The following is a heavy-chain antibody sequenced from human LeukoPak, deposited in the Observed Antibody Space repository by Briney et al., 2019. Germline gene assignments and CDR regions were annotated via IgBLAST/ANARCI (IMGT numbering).Heavy chain of an antibody. CDR3: ARDEMHCTSTSCGAAF. J-gene: IGHJ4*02. Sequence: SETLSLTCTVSGGSINSYYWNWIRQPAGKGLEWIGRIYTTGSTNYNPSLKSRVTMSVDTSKNQFSLNLISVTAADTAMYYCARDEMHCTSTSCGAAFWGQGTLVTVSS. D-gene: IGHD2-2*01. V-gene: IGHV4-4*07. CDR2: IYTTGST. CDR1: GGSINSYY.